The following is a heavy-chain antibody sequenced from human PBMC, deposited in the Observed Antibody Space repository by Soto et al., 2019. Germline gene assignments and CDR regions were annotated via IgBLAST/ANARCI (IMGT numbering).Heavy chain of an antibody. CDR2: INTGNGIT. CDR1: GYTFTGSV. CDR3: ACETDAITVTTLDF. D-gene: IGHD4-17*01. Sequence: ASVKVSCKASGYTFTGSVMHWVRQAPGQRLEWMGWINTGNGITQYSQRFQGRVTLTSDTSASTADMELSNLRSEDTALYYCACETDAITVTTLDFWGQGTLVTVYS. J-gene: IGHJ4*02. V-gene: IGHV1-3*04.